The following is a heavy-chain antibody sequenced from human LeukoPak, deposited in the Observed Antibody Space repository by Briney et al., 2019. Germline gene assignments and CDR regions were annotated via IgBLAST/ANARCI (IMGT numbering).Heavy chain of an antibody. CDR1: GYTFTSYG. J-gene: IGHJ6*03. CDR3: ARESLVVGKGGYYYYYMDV. D-gene: IGHD3-22*01. CDR2: ISAYNGNT. Sequence: GASVKVSCKASGYTFTSYGISWVRQAPGQGLEWMGWISAYNGNTNYAQKLQGRVTMTTDTSTSTAYMELRSLRSDDTAVYYCARESLVVGKGGYYYYYMDVWGKGTTVTISS. V-gene: IGHV1-18*01.